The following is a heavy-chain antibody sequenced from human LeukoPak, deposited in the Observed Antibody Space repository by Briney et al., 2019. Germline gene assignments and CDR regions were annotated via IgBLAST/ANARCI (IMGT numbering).Heavy chain of an antibody. CDR2: IYYSGST. V-gene: IGHV4-31*03. CDR3: ARGRYYYDSSGYYYFFDY. J-gene: IGHJ4*02. CDR1: GGSISSGGYY. Sequence: SETLSLTCTVSGGSISSGGYYWSWIRQHPGKGLEWIGYIYYSGSTYYNPSLKSRVTISVDTSKNQFSLKLSSVTAADTAVYYCARGRYYYDSSGYYYFFDYWGQGTLVTVSS. D-gene: IGHD3-22*01.